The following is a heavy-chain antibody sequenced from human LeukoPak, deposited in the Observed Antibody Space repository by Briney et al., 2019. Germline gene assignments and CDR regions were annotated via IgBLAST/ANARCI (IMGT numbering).Heavy chain of an antibody. V-gene: IGHV4-38-2*02. J-gene: IGHJ6*03. CDR1: GYSISSGYY. Sequence: SETLSLTCTVSGYSISSGYYWGWIRQPPGKGLEWIGEINHSGSTNYNPSLESRATISVDKSKNQFSLKLNSVTAADTAVYYCARAYYYYMDVWGKGTTVSVSS. CDR2: INHSGST. CDR3: ARAYYYYMDV.